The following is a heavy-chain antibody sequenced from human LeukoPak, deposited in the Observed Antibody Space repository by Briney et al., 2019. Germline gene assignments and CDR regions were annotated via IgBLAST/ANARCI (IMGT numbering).Heavy chain of an antibody. CDR2: ISYDESNT. J-gene: IGHJ4*02. V-gene: IGHV3-30*18. Sequence: PGGSMRLSCAASGFTFSTYGMNWVRQAPGKGLEWVAIISYDESNTYYADSVKGRFTISRENSKNTLYLQMNSLRAEDTAVYYCAKGGGITDYARFDYWGQGTLVTVSS. CDR3: AKGGGITDYARFDY. CDR1: GFTFSTYG. D-gene: IGHD1-14*01.